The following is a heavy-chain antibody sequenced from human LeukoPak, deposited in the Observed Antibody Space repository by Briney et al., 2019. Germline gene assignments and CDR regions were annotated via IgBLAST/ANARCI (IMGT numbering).Heavy chain of an antibody. D-gene: IGHD3-22*01. V-gene: IGHV3-64D*06. CDR2: ISSNGGST. J-gene: IGHJ4*02. Sequence: GGSLRLSCSASGFTFSSYGMHWVRQAPGKGLEYVSAISSNGGSTYYADSVKGRFTISRDNSKNTLYLQMSSLRAEDTAVYSCVKGSGYYPDYHFDYWGQGTLATVSS. CDR1: GFTFSSYG. CDR3: VKGSGYYPDYHFDY.